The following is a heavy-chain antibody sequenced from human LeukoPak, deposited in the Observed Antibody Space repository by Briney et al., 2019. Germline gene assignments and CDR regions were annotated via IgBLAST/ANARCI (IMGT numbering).Heavy chain of an antibody. J-gene: IGHJ4*02. CDR2: IYYTGTS. CDR1: GGSISGYY. V-gene: IGHV4-59*08. Sequence: PSETLSLTCTVSGGSISGYYWSWIRQPPGKGLEWIGYIYYTGTSAYNPSVKSRVTLSVDTSNNQFSLKLSSVTAADTAVYYCARHGSGSPMASFDYWGQGTLVTVSS. CDR3: ARHGSGSPMASFDY. D-gene: IGHD3-10*01.